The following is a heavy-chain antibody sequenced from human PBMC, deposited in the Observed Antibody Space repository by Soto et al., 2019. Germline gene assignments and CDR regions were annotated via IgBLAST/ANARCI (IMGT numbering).Heavy chain of an antibody. V-gene: IGHV1-46*01. Sequence: ASVKVSCKASGYTFTSYYMHWVRQAPGQGLEWMGIINPSGGSTSYAQKFQGRVTMTRGTSTSTVYMELSSLRSEDTAVYYCARDISTTYYYDSSGYTPNLMYGMDVWGQGTTVTLSS. CDR2: INPSGGST. CDR1: GYTFTSYY. J-gene: IGHJ6*02. CDR3: ARDISTTYYYDSSGYTPNLMYGMDV. D-gene: IGHD3-22*01.